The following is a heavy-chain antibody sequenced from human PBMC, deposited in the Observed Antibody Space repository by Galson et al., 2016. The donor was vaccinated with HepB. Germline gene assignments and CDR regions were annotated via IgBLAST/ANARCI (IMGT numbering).Heavy chain of an antibody. CDR3: ARGPADYGDYYNWFDP. Sequence: TLSLTCTVSGGSISSGGYYWSWIRQHPGKGLEWIGYIYYSGSTYYNPSLKSRVTISVDTSKNQFSLKLNSVTAADTAVYYCARGPADYGDYYNWFDPWGRGTLVTVSS. V-gene: IGHV4-31*03. CDR1: GGSISSGGYY. J-gene: IGHJ5*02. D-gene: IGHD4-17*01. CDR2: IYYSGST.